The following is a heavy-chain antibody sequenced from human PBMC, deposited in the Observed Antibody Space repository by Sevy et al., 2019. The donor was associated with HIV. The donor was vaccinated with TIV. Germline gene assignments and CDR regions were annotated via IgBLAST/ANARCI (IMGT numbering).Heavy chain of an antibody. D-gene: IGHD2-15*01. V-gene: IGHV1-18*01. Sequence: ASVKVSCKASGYTFTSYGISWVRQAPGQGLEWMGWISAYNGNTNYAQKLQGRVTMTTDTSTSTAYMELRSLRSDDTVVYYCARDYCSGGSCYESSNWFDPWGQGTLVTVSS. CDR1: GYTFTSYG. CDR2: ISAYNGNT. CDR3: ARDYCSGGSCYESSNWFDP. J-gene: IGHJ5*02.